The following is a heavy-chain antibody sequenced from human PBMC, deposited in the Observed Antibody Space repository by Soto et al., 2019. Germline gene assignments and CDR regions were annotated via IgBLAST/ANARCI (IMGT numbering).Heavy chain of an antibody. J-gene: IGHJ4*02. CDR3: ARGTLDYYDSSGYYEFDY. D-gene: IGHD3-22*01. CDR2: ISAYNGNT. V-gene: IGHV1-18*01. CDR1: GYTFTSYG. Sequence: GASVKVSCKASGYTFTSYGISWVRQAPGQGLEWMGWISAYNGNTNYAQKLQGRVTMTTDTSTSTAYMELRSLRSDDTAVYYCARGTLDYYDSSGYYEFDYWGQGTLVTVSS.